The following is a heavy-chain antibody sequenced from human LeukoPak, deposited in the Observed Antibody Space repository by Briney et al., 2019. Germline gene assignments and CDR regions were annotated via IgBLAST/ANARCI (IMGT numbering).Heavy chain of an antibody. D-gene: IGHD3-9*01. V-gene: IGHV4-59*01. J-gene: IGHJ4*02. CDR2: IYYSGST. CDR1: GGSISSYY. Sequence: SETLSLTCTVSGGSISSYYWSWIRQPPGKGLEWIGYIYYSGSTNYNPSLKSQVTISVDTSKNQFSLKLSSVTAADTAVYYCARVNDILTGYSFDYWGQGTLVTVSS. CDR3: ARVNDILTGYSFDY.